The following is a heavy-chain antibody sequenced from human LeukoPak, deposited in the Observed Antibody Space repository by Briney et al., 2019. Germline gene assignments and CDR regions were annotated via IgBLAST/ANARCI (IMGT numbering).Heavy chain of an antibody. D-gene: IGHD1-26*01. J-gene: IGHJ3*02. V-gene: IGHV3-30-3*01. CDR1: GFTFSSYT. CDR3: ARDSGELLATHDAFDI. CDR2: ISYDGSNK. Sequence: QTGGSLRLSCAASGFTFSSYTINWVRQAPGKGLEWVAVISYDGSNKYYGDSVKGRFTISRDNSKNTLYLQMNSLRAEDTAVYYCARDSGELLATHDAFDIWGQGTMVTVSS.